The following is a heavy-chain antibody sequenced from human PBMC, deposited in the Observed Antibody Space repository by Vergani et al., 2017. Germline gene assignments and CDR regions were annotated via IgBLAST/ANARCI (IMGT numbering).Heavy chain of an antibody. CDR2: INHSGST. D-gene: IGHD2-2*01. J-gene: IGHJ6*02. CDR3: ARAPLGYCGSTSCYYYYYGMDV. V-gene: IGHV4-34*01. CDR1: GGSFSGYY. Sequence: QVQLQQWGAGLLKPSETLSLTCAVYGGSFSGYYCSWIRQPPGKGLEWIGEINHSGSTNYNPSLKSRVTISVDTSKNQFSLKLSSVTAADTAVYYCARAPLGYCGSTSCYYYYYGMDVWGQGTTVTVSS.